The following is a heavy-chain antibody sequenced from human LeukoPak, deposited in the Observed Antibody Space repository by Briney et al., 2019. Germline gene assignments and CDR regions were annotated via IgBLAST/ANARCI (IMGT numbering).Heavy chain of an antibody. CDR1: GFTLSTYS. V-gene: IGHV3-21*01. CDR3: ARDVFSLGSGRYVGGGFDI. D-gene: IGHD1-26*01. CDR2: ISSSSTYI. Sequence: PGRSLRLSCAASGFTLSTYSMSWVRQAPGKGLEWVSSISSSSTYIYYADSVKGRFTISRDNAKNSLYLQMNRLRAEDTAVYYCARDVFSLGSGRYVGGGFDIWGQGTMVTVSS. J-gene: IGHJ3*02.